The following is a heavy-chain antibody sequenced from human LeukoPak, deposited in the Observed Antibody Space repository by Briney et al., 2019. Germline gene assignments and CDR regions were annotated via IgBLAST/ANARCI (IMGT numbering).Heavy chain of an antibody. D-gene: IGHD3-22*01. CDR1: GFTFSSYW. V-gene: IGHV3-7*01. J-gene: IGHJ4*02. CDR2: IKEDGSEK. Sequence: GGSLRLSCAPSGFTFSSYWMSWVRQAPGKGLEWVANIKEDGSEKYYVDSVKGRFTISRDNAKNSLYLQMNSLRAEDTAVYYCARPTFDSSGYLLDYWGQGTLVTVSS. CDR3: ARPTFDSSGYLLDY.